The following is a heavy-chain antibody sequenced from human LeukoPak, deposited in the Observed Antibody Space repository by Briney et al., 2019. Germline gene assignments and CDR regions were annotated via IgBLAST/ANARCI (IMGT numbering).Heavy chain of an antibody. CDR2: IYTGGLT. D-gene: IGHD6-13*01. V-gene: IGHV3-53*01. Sequence: GGSLPLPCAASGFAVSTKFMTWVRQPPAKELAWVSVIYTGGLTYYADSVHGRFTISRDNSKNKLYLQMNNLKADDTAGYYCAKDEAAAGGWLDYWGQGTLVIVSS. CDR1: GFAVSTKF. CDR3: AKDEAAAGGWLDY. J-gene: IGHJ4*02.